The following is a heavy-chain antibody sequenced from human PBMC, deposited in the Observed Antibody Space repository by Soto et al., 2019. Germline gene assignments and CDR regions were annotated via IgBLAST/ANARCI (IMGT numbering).Heavy chain of an antibody. V-gene: IGHV3-74*01. Sequence: GGSLRLSCAASGFTYSRYWMHWVRQAPGKELVWVARINGDGTITTYVDSVKGRFTISRDNARNTLSLQMDSLRAEDTAVYYCVRDKYYDFWSGYYTAYQYYGMDVWGQGTTVTVSS. CDR2: INGDGTIT. J-gene: IGHJ6*02. D-gene: IGHD3-3*01. CDR1: GFTYSRYW. CDR3: VRDKYYDFWSGYYTAYQYYGMDV.